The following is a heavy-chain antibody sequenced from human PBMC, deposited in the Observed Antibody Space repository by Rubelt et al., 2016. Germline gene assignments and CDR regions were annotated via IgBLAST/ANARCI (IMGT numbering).Heavy chain of an antibody. CDR3: ARQAGHGMDV. CDR2: LNPNSGNT. D-gene: IGHD3-10*01. V-gene: IGHV1-8*01. CDR1: GYAFTNYN. J-gene: IGHJ6*02. Sequence: QVQLVQSGAEVKKPGASVKVSCKASGYAFTNYNINWVRQAAGQGLEWMGWLNPNSGNTGHAQNFQGSVTMTRNTSISTAYMELSSLRSEDTAGYYCARQAGHGMDVWGQGTTVTVSS.